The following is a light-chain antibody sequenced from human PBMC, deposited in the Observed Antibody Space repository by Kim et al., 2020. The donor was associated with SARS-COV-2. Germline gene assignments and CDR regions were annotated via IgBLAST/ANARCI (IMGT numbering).Light chain of an antibody. CDR2: DNS. CDR1: SSNIGAGYD. J-gene: IGLJ1*01. CDR3: QSYDNSLSGYV. V-gene: IGLV1-40*01. Sequence: RVSISCTGSSSNIGAGYDVHWYQQLPGTAPKLLIYDNSNRPSGVPDRFSGSKSGTSASLAITGLQAEDEADYYCQSYDNSLSGYVFGTGTKVTVL.